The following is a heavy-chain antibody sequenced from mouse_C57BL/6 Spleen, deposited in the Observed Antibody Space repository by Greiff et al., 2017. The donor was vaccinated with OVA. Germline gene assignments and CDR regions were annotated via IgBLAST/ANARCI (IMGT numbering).Heavy chain of an antibody. V-gene: IGHV1-82*01. D-gene: IGHD1-1*01. CDR2: IYPGDGDT. CDR3: ARKNYGSSYVGGYFDY. Sequence: ESGPELVKPGASVKISCKASGYAFSSSWMNWVKQRPGKGLEWIGRIYPGDGDTNYNGKFKGKATLTADKSSSTAYMQLSSLTSEDSAVYFCARKNYGSSYVGGYFDYWGQGTTLTVSS. CDR1: GYAFSSSW. J-gene: IGHJ2*01.